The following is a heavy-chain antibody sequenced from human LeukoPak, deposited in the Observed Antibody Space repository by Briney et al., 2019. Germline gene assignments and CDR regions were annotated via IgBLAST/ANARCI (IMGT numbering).Heavy chain of an antibody. CDR3: ASNLGARNAFDI. CDR1: GFTFQNYA. J-gene: IGHJ3*02. V-gene: IGHV3-23*01. CDR2: ISGSGPST. Sequence: GGSLRLSCAASGFTFQNYAMSWVRQAPGKGLEWASSISGSGPSTDYADSVKGRFTISRDKSKNTLYLQMNSLRAEDTAVYYCASNLGARNAFDIWGQGTMVTVSS. D-gene: IGHD1-1*01.